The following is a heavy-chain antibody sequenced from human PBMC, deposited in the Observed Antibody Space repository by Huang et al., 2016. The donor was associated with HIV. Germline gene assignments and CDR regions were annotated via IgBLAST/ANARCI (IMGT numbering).Heavy chain of an antibody. D-gene: IGHD2-15*01. CDR2: MNPNSGNT. CDR3: ATLPPVNYGRSGGRVRDY. CDR1: GYTFSNYD. V-gene: IGHV1-8*01. Sequence: QVQLVQSGAEVKKPGASVKVSCKASGYTFSNYDINWVRQAPGQGLEWRGWMNPNSGNTGYERKFQGRVTRTRSTSISTAYMELSRLRFEDTAVYYCATLPPVNYGRSGGRVRDYWGQGSLVTVSS. J-gene: IGHJ4*02.